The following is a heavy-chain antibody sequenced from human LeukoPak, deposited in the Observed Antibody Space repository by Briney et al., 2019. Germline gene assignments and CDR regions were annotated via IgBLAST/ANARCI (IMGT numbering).Heavy chain of an antibody. CDR1: GFTFSSST. CDR3: ARGRRDGYNYDSGRYFDY. J-gene: IGHJ4*02. V-gene: IGHV1-58*02. D-gene: IGHD5-24*01. Sequence: ASVKVSCKASGFTFSSSTMQWVRQARGQRLEWIGWIVVGSGNTNYAQKFQGRVTMTRDTSTSTVYMELSSLRSEDTAVYYCARGRRDGYNYDSGRYFDYWGQGTLVTVSS. CDR2: IVVGSGNT.